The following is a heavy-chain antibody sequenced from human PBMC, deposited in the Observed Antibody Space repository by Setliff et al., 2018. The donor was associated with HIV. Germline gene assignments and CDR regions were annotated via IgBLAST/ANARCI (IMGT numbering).Heavy chain of an antibody. J-gene: IGHJ6*03. Sequence: PSETLSLTCTVSGDPISNDYWGWVRKPPGRGLEWIGYVYICGSTSYSPSLRVRVTMSLDPSKNQFSLKLNSVTAADTAICYCARGNYDTSDDYTNFYCYYMDLWGKWTAVTVSS. CDR1: GDPISNDY. CDR3: ARGNYDTSDDYTNFYCYYMDL. CDR2: VYICGST. V-gene: IGHV4-59*01. D-gene: IGHD3-22*01.